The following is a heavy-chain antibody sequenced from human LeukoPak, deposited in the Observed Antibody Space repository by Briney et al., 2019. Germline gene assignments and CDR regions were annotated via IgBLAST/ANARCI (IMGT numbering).Heavy chain of an antibody. CDR2: IYYSGST. CDR3: ARAEKQQLVKGGHNWFDP. J-gene: IGHJ5*02. D-gene: IGHD6-13*01. CDR1: GGSISSSSYY. Sequence: SETLSLTCTVSGGSISSSSYYWGWIRQPPGKGLEWIGSIYYSGSTYYNPSLKSRVTISVDTSKNQFSLKLSSVTAADTAVYYCARAEKQQLVKGGHNWFDPWGQGTLVTVSS. V-gene: IGHV4-39*07.